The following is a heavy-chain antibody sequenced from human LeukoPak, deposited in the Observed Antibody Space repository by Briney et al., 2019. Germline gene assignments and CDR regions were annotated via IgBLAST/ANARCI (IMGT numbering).Heavy chain of an antibody. CDR2: IRYDGSNK. V-gene: IGHV3-30*02. CDR1: GFTFSSYG. Sequence: PGGSLRLSCAASGFTFSSYGMHWVRQAPGKGLEWVAFIRYDGSNKYYADSVKGRFTISRDNSKNTLYLQMNSLRAEDTAVYYCAKGPGIAVAGTLDDYWGQGTLVTVSS. J-gene: IGHJ4*02. D-gene: IGHD6-19*01. CDR3: AKGPGIAVAGTLDDY.